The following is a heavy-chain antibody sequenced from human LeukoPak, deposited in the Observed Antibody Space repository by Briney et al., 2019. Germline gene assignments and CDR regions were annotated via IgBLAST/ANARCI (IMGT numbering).Heavy chain of an antibody. Sequence: GGSLRLSCVASGFTFSRHGMNWVRQAPGKGLEWVSGISPSGDIKYYVDSVKGRFTVSRDNSKNTLYLQINSLRDEDTAVYYCAKDWNKRFDYWGQGTLVTVSS. CDR2: ISPSGDIK. CDR3: AKDWNKRFDY. V-gene: IGHV3-23*01. J-gene: IGHJ4*02. CDR1: GFTFSRHG. D-gene: IGHD1/OR15-1a*01.